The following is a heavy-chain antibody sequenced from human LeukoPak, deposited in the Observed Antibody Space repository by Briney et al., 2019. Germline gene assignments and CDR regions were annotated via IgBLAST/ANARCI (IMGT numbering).Heavy chain of an antibody. D-gene: IGHD5-12*01. CDR2: IKQDGSEK. V-gene: IGHV3-7*03. J-gene: IGHJ4*02. CDR1: RFTFSTYW. Sequence: GGSLRLSCAAPRFTFSTYWMTWVRQAPGKGLEWVANIKQDGSEKYHVDSVKGRFTISRDNSKNTLYLQMNSLRAEDTAVYYCAKDRGGYVYYFDYWGQGTLVTVSS. CDR3: AKDRGGYVYYFDY.